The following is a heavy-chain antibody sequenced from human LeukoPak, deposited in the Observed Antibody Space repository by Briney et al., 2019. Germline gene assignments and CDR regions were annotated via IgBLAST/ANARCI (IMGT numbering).Heavy chain of an antibody. J-gene: IGHJ3*02. D-gene: IGHD6-19*01. CDR1: GGSISSSNW. CDR3: ARDSSGWYEKAFDI. V-gene: IGHV4-4*02. Sequence: SETLSLTCAVSGGSISSSNWWSWVRQPPGKGLEWIGEIYHSGSTNYNPSLKSRVTISVDKSKNQFSLKLSSVTAADTAVYYCARDSSGWYEKAFDIWGQGTMVTVSS. CDR2: IYHSGST.